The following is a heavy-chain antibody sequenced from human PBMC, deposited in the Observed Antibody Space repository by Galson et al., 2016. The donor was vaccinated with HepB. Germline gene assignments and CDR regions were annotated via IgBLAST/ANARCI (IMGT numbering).Heavy chain of an antibody. CDR1: GDSISSRSYY. D-gene: IGHD3-3*01. Sequence: SETLSLTCSVSGDSISSRSYYWGWIRQSPGKGLEWIGSIYYNGYTHYNPSLKSRVTISIDTSKNHFSLKLRSVTAADTAVYYCARQGDFLSGYYVVYYYGMDVWGQGTTVIVSS. J-gene: IGHJ6*02. V-gene: IGHV4-39*01. CDR3: ARQGDFLSGYYVVYYYGMDV. CDR2: IYYNGYT.